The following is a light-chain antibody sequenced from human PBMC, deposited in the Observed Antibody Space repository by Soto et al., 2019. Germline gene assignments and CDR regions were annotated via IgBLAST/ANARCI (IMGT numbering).Light chain of an antibody. J-gene: IGKJ2*01. CDR1: QSVSNTY. CDR2: GAS. V-gene: IGKV3-20*01. Sequence: EIVLTQSPGTLSLSPGERATLSCRASQSVSNTYLAWYQHKPGQAPRLLIYGASDRATGIPDRFSGSGSVTDFTLTIRSLEPEDFALYDCQQYGTTPVTFGQGTKLEIK. CDR3: QQYGTTPVT.